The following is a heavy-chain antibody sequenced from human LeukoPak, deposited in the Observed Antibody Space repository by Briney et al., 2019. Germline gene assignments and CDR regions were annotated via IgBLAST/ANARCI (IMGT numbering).Heavy chain of an antibody. J-gene: IGHJ6*02. Sequence: GGSLRLSCAASGFTFSSYSMNWVRQAPGKGLEWVSSISSSSSYIYYADSVKGRFTISRDNSKNTLYLQMNRLRAEDTAVYYCAKAAVAVYYYYYGMDVWGQGTTVTVSS. CDR3: AKAAVAVYYYYYGMDV. V-gene: IGHV3-21*01. CDR1: GFTFSSYS. D-gene: IGHD6-19*01. CDR2: ISSSSSYI.